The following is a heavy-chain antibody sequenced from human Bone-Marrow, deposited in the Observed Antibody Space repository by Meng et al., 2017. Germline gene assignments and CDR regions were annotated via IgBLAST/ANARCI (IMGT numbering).Heavy chain of an antibody. CDR2: IYTSGST. Sequence: QGRRRGRGHGRVTPYRTLPLPCTVSGGSISSGSYYWSWIRQPAGKGLEWIGRIYTSGSTNYNPSLKSRVTISVDTSKNQFSLKLSSVTAADTAVYYCARELRNGSGSYSPDYWGQGTLVTVSS. D-gene: IGHD3-10*01. CDR1: GGSISSGSYY. V-gene: IGHV4-61*02. J-gene: IGHJ4*02. CDR3: ARELRNGSGSYSPDY.